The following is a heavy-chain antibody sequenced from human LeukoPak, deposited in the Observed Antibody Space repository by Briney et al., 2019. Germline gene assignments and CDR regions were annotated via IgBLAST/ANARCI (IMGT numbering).Heavy chain of an antibody. J-gene: IGHJ4*02. V-gene: IGHV1-69*05. Sequence: GASVKVSCKASGGTFSSYAISWVRQAPGQGLEWMGGIIPIFGTANYAQKFQGRVTITTDESTSTAYMELSSLRSGDTAVYYCASCCSGGSCYSALDYWGQGTLVTVSS. CDR1: GGTFSSYA. D-gene: IGHD2-15*01. CDR2: IIPIFGTA. CDR3: ASCCSGGSCYSALDY.